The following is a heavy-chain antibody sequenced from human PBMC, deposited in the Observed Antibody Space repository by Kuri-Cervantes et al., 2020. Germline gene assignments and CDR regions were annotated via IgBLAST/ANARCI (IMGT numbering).Heavy chain of an antibody. CDR1: GFTFSSYS. CDR2: ITRSSRII. CDR3: AKDFSSGSVDTAMVLDY. Sequence: GGSLRLSCAASGFTFSSYSINWVRQAPGKGLEWVSYITRSSRIIYYADSVKGRFTISRDNSKNTPYLQMNSLRAEDTAVYYCAKDFSSGSVDTAMVLDYWGQGTLVTVSS. D-gene: IGHD5-18*01. J-gene: IGHJ4*02. V-gene: IGHV3-48*01.